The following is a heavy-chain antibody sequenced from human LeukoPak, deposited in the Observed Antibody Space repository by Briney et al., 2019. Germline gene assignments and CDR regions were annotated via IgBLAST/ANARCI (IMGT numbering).Heavy chain of an antibody. Sequence: SETLSLTCTISGDSLGTYYWTWIRQPPGKGLEWIGYIYLGISTNYNPSLKSRVTLSVDTSKNQFSLRLTSLTAADTATYYCARWALKGYYADVWGTGTTVIVSS. J-gene: IGHJ6*04. CDR3: ARWALKGYYADV. V-gene: IGHV4-4*09. D-gene: IGHD2-2*01. CDR1: GDSLGTYY. CDR2: IYLGIST.